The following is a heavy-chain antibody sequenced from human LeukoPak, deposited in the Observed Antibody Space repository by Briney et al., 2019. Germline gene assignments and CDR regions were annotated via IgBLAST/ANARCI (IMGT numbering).Heavy chain of an antibody. V-gene: IGHV3-15*01. D-gene: IGHD5-12*01. Sequence: GGSLRLSCAASGFTFSNAWMSWVRQAPGKGLEWVGRIKSKTDGGTTDYAAPVKGRFTISRDDSKNTLYLQMNSLKTEDTAVYYCTRSSIVATSIDHWGQGTLVTVSS. CDR2: IKSKTDGGTT. CDR3: TRSSIVATSIDH. CDR1: GFTFSNAW. J-gene: IGHJ4*02.